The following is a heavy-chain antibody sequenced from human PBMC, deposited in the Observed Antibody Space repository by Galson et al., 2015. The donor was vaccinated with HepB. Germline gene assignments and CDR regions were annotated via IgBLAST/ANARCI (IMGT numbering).Heavy chain of an antibody. J-gene: IGHJ4*02. Sequence: SLRLSCAASGFTFSDYYMSWVRQAPGKGLEWISIITWSGDTTYHTDSVKGRFTISRDNAKNSLSLQMNSLRVEDTAVYYCARDKSGSIDYWGQGSLVTVSS. CDR3: ARDKSGSIDY. CDR1: GFTFSDYY. CDR2: ITWSGDTT. D-gene: IGHD3-10*01. V-gene: IGHV3-11*01.